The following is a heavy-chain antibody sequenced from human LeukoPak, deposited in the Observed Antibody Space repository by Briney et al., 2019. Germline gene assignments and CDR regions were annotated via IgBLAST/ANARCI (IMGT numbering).Heavy chain of an antibody. Sequence: ASVTVSCKASGYTFTGHYMHWVRQAPGQGLEWMGWINPNSGGTNYAQQFQGRVTMTRDTSISTAYMELSRLRSDDTAVYYCARDLDPRAFDIWGQGTMVTVSS. V-gene: IGHV1-2*02. CDR2: INPNSGGT. CDR3: ARDLDPRAFDI. J-gene: IGHJ3*02. CDR1: GYTFTGHY.